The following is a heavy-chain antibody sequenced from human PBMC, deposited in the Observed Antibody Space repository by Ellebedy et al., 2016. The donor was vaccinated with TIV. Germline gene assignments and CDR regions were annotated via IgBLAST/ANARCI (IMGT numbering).Heavy chain of an antibody. CDR2: IYPGDPDT. V-gene: IGHV5-51*01. CDR1: GYSFISYW. CDR3: ARRPSDEDDAFDI. Sequence: PGGSLRLSCKGSGYSFISYWIGWVRPMPGKGLEWMGIIYPGDPDTRYSPSFQGQVTISDDKSISTAYLQWNSLKASDTAMYYCARRPSDEDDAFDIWGQGTMVTVSS. J-gene: IGHJ3*02.